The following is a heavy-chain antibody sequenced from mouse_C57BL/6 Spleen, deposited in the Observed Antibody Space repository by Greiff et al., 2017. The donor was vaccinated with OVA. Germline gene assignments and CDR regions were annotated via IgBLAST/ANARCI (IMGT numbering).Heavy chain of an antibody. Sequence: EVQRVESGGDLVKPGGSLKLSCAASGFTFSSYGMSWVRQTPDKRLEWVATISSGGSYTYYPDSVKGRFTISRDNAKNTLYLQMSSLKSEDTAMYYCARHHHYYAMDYWGQGTSVTVSS. CDR2: ISSGGSYT. V-gene: IGHV5-6*01. J-gene: IGHJ4*01. CDR1: GFTFSSYG. CDR3: ARHHHYYAMDY.